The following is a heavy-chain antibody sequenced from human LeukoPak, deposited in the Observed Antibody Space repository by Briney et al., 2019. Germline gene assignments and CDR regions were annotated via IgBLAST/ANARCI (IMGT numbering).Heavy chain of an antibody. CDR3: ARAGSDIVVVVAAKEGMDV. J-gene: IGHJ6*02. Sequence: GGSLRHSCAASGFTFSSYEMNWVRQAPGKGLEWVSYISRSGSTIYYADSVKGRFTISRDNAKNSLYLQMNSLRAEDTAVYYCARAGSDIVVVVAAKEGMDVWGQGTTVTVSS. V-gene: IGHV3-48*03. CDR2: ISRSGSTI. CDR1: GFTFSSYE. D-gene: IGHD2-15*01.